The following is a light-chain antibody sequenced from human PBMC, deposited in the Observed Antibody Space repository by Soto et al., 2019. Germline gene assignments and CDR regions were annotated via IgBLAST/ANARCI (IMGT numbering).Light chain of an antibody. J-gene: IGKJ5*01. CDR3: QQRQYWPPIT. Sequence: DLQMTQSPSSLSTSVGDSVTITCXESQSISSYLNWYQQKPGRAPTLLIYDASSLESGVPSRFSGSESGTDFTLTISSLEPEDFAIYYCQQRQYWPPITFGQATRLAI. CDR1: QSISSY. V-gene: IGKV1-39*01. CDR2: DAS.